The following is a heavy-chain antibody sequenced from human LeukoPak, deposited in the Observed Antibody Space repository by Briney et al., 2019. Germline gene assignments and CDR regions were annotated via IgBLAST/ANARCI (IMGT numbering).Heavy chain of an antibody. Sequence: SQTLSLTCAISGDSVSNNSAAWNWLRQSPSRGLEWLGRTYYRSKWYNDYAVSVKSRITINPDTSKNQFSLQLNSVTPEDTAVYYCARAVGATGRFDYWGQGTLVTVSS. CDR2: TYYRSKWYN. J-gene: IGHJ4*02. V-gene: IGHV6-1*01. CDR3: ARAVGATGRFDY. D-gene: IGHD1-26*01. CDR1: GDSVSNNSAA.